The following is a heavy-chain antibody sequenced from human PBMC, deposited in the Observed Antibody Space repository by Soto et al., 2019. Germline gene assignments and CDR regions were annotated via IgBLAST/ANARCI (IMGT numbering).Heavy chain of an antibody. CDR2: ISASSTYL. CDR1: GFIFSSHT. CDR3: ARGWLRNPWMY. D-gene: IGHD5-12*01. J-gene: IGHJ4*02. V-gene: IGHV3-21*01. Sequence: ESGGGLVKPGGSLRLSCAASGFIFSSHTMNWVRQVPGKGLEWVSSISASSTYLYYADSLKGRFTISRDNAYNSLYLQVSSLRAEDTAVYYCARGWLRNPWMYWGQGTLVTVSS.